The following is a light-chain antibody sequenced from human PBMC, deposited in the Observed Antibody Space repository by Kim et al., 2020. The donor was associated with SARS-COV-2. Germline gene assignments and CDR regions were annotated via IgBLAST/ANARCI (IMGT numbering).Light chain of an antibody. CDR1: RSISSW. CDR2: DAS. CDR3: QQSGLT. Sequence: DIQMTQSPSTLSASVGDRVTITCRASRSISSWLAWYQQKPGKAPKLLIYDASSLESGVPSRFSGSGSGTEFTLTISSLQPDDFATYYCQQSGLTFGGGTKVDIK. V-gene: IGKV1-5*01. J-gene: IGKJ4*01.